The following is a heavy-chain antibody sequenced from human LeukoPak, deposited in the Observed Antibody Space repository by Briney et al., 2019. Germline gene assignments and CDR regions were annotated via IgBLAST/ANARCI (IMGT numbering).Heavy chain of an antibody. Sequence: GGSLRLSCTASGFTFGDYAMSWFRQAPGKGLEWVSFISSNSRYTYYADSVKGRFTISRDNAKNSLYLQMNSLRAEDTAMYYCARGVYGGYPLEELYYFDFWGQGALVTVSS. CDR2: ISSNSRYT. CDR1: GFTFGDYA. CDR3: ARGVYGGYPLEELYYFDF. D-gene: IGHD5-12*01. J-gene: IGHJ4*02. V-gene: IGHV3-21*01.